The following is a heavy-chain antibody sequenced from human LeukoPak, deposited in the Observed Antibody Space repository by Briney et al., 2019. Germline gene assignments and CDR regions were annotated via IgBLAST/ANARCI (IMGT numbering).Heavy chain of an antibody. D-gene: IGHD3-22*01. V-gene: IGHV3-33*01. CDR2: IWYDGSNK. J-gene: IGHJ3*02. CDR1: GFTFSSSG. Sequence: PGGSLRLSCAASGFTFSSSGMHWVRQAPGKGLEWVAVIWYDGSNKYYTDSVKGRFTISRDNSKNMLYLQMNSLRAEDTAVYYCARVLRDYDSRAYDAFDIWGQGTMVTVSS. CDR3: ARVLRDYDSRAYDAFDI.